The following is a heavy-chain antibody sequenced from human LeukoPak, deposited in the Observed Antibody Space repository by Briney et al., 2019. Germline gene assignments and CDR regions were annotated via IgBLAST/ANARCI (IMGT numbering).Heavy chain of an antibody. D-gene: IGHD2-21*01. J-gene: IGHJ6*02. V-gene: IGHV3-9*01. CDR2: ILWDSHRM. CDR1: GVTLKDHA. Sequence: GGSLRLSCAGSGVTLKDHAMHWVRQVRGEGLERVSGILWDSHRMDYADSVKGRFTVSRDNAKNSLYLQMNSLRAEDTALYFCGKDISAGGMDVWGQGTPVTVSS. CDR3: GKDISAGGMDV.